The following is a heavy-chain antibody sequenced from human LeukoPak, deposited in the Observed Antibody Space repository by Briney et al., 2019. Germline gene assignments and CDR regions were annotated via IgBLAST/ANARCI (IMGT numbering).Heavy chain of an antibody. Sequence: GRSLRLSCAASGFTFDDYAMHWVRQAPGKGLEWVSGISWNSGSIGYADSVKGRFTISRDNAKNSLYLQMNSLRAGDTALYYCAKDIGHQLLYSYFHHWGQGTLVTVSS. CDR1: GFTFDDYA. J-gene: IGHJ1*01. CDR2: ISWNSGSI. D-gene: IGHD2-2*02. V-gene: IGHV3-9*01. CDR3: AKDIGHQLLYSYFHH.